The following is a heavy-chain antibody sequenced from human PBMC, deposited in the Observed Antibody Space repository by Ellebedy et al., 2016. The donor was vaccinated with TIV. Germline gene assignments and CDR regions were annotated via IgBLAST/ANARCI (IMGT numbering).Heavy chain of an antibody. Sequence: GESLKISCAASGFTFSSYAMTWVRQAPGPGLERVSTNSNTGSRTYYADSVEGRFIISIDNSKQTLYLQMKSLRAVDTAVNNCAKGRGGGSDSSAPRYYFDYWGLGTLVTVSS. CDR3: AKGRGGGSDSSAPRYYFDY. J-gene: IGHJ4*02. CDR2: NSNTGSRT. V-gene: IGHV3-23*01. CDR1: GFTFSSYA. D-gene: IGHD3-22*01.